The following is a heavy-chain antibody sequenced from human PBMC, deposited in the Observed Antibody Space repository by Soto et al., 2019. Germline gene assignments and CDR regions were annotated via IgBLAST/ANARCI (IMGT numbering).Heavy chain of an antibody. CDR2: IYYSGST. J-gene: IGHJ6*02. D-gene: IGHD3-9*01. V-gene: IGHV4-30-4*01. CDR1: GGFISSGDYY. CDR3: ARTYYDILTGYYQTPGYYYGMDV. Sequence: PSETLSLTCTVSGGFISSGDYYWSWIRQPPGKGLEWIGYIYYSGSTYYNPSLKSRVTISVDTSKKQFSLKLSSVTAADTAVYYCARTYYDILTGYYQTPGYYYGMDVWGQGTTVTVSS.